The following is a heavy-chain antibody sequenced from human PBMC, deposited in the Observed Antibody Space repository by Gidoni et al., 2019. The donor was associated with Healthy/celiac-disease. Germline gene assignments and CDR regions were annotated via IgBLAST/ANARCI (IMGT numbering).Heavy chain of an antibody. D-gene: IGHD6-19*01. CDR3: ARDREKSQWLVLNWFDP. CDR2: IWNDGSNK. V-gene: IGHV3-33*01. J-gene: IGHJ5*02. CDR1: VFTFRRYG. Sequence: QVQLVDSGGVVVHPGMSLRLSCSASVFTFRRYGLHWVRQAPGKGLEWVAVIWNDGSNKYYADSVKGRFTISRDNSKNTLYLQMNSLRAEDTAVDYCARDREKSQWLVLNWFDPWGQGTLVTVSS.